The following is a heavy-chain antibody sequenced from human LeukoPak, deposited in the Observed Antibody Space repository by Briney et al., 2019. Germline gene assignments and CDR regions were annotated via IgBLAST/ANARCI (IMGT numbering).Heavy chain of an antibody. CDR3: ASLSSGLPKYYFDY. D-gene: IGHD6-19*01. J-gene: IGHJ4*02. Sequence: PGGSLRLSCAASGFTFSSYSMNWVRQAPGKGLEWVSSISSSSSYIYYADSVKGRFTISRDNAKNSLYLQMNSLRAEDTAVYYCASLSSGLPKYYFDYWGQGTLVTVSS. CDR1: GFTFSSYS. CDR2: ISSSSSYI. V-gene: IGHV3-21*01.